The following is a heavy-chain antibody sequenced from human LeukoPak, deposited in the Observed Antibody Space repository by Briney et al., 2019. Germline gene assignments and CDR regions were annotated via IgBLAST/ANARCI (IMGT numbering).Heavy chain of an antibody. CDR2: ISSSGSTI. D-gene: IGHD5-18*01. V-gene: IGHV3-48*03. J-gene: IGHJ4*02. CDR1: GFTFSSYE. CDR3: ARDAAYGYDRFDY. Sequence: GGSLRLSCAASGFTFSSYEMNGVRQAPGKGVEWVSYISSSGSTIYYADSVKGRFTISRDNAKKSLYLQMNSLRGEDTAVYYCARDAAYGYDRFDYWGQGTQVTVSS.